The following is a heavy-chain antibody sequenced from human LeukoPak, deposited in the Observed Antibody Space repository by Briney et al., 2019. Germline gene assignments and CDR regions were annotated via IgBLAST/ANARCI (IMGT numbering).Heavy chain of an antibody. CDR3: ARHHDPGLGDLSPYFDY. Sequence: PSETLSLTCTVSGGFISSSSYYWGWIRQPPGKGLESIGNSHYSGRTHYNPSLKSRVIISVDTSKNQFSLKLTSVTAADTAVFYCARHHDPGLGDLSPYFDYWGQGILVTVSS. J-gene: IGHJ4*02. V-gene: IGHV4-39*01. CDR1: GGFISSSSYY. D-gene: IGHD3-16*02. CDR2: SHYSGRT.